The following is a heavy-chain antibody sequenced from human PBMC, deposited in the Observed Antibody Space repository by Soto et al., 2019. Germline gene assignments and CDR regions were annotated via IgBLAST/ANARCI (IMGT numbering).Heavy chain of an antibody. J-gene: IGHJ4*02. CDR2: FSAGGRT. Sequence: EVQLLESGGALVQPGGSLRISCTASGFSFSNYALSWVRQAPGKGLEWVSTFSAGGRTYYADSVKGRFTIARDSSRNTVHLQISILRPDDTAVYYCAKESMPEHYGDTLFDYWGQGTRVTVSS. V-gene: IGHV3-23*01. CDR3: AKESMPEHYGDTLFDY. CDR1: GFSFSNYA. D-gene: IGHD4-17*01.